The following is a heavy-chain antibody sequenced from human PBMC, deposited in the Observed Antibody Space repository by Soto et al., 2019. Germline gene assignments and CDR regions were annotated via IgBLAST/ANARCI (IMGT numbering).Heavy chain of an antibody. Sequence: QVQLVQSGAEVKKPGASVKVSCKASGYTFTSYYMHWVRQAPGQGLEWMGIINPSGGSTSYAQKFQGRVTMTRDTYTSTVYMELSSLRSEDTAVYYCAREGGRRGSRAGEIRAFDIWGQGTMVTVSS. V-gene: IGHV1-46*01. CDR2: INPSGGST. CDR3: AREGGRRGSRAGEIRAFDI. CDR1: GYTFTSYY. J-gene: IGHJ3*02. D-gene: IGHD3-16*01.